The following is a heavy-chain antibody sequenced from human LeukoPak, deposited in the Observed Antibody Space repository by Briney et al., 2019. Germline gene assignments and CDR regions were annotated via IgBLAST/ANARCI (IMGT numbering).Heavy chain of an antibody. CDR3: ARDRGGYYYDSSGYTTFDY. J-gene: IGHJ4*02. V-gene: IGHV3-21*01. CDR2: ISSSSSYI. Sequence: NPGGSLRLSCAASGFTFSSYSMNWVRQAPGKGLEWVSSISSSSSYIYYADSVKGRFTISRDNAKNSLYLQMNSLRAEDTAVYYCARDRGGYYYDSSGYTTFDYWGQGTLVTVSS. D-gene: IGHD3-22*01. CDR1: GFTFSSYS.